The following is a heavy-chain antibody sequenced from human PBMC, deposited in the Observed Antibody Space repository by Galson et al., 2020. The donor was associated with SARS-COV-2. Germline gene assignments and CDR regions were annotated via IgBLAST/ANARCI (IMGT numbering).Heavy chain of an antibody. CDR3: KIGGDTAMAYYYYYGMDV. CDR1: GGSISSSSYY. J-gene: IGHJ6*02. CDR2: IYYSGST. Sequence: SETLSLTCTVSGGSISSSSYYWGWIRQPPGKGLEWLGRIYYSGSTYYNPSLKSRVTISVDTSKNQFSLKLSSVTAADTAVYYCKIGGDTAMAYYYYYGMDVWGQGTTVTVSS. V-gene: IGHV4-39*07. D-gene: IGHD5-18*01.